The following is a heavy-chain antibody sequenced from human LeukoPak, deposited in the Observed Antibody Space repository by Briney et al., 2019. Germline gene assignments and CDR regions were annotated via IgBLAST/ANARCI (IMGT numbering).Heavy chain of an antibody. CDR2: IYYSGST. CDR1: GGSISSYY. CDR3: AGLQLTYYDSSGYEKYFDY. D-gene: IGHD3-22*01. V-gene: IGHV4-59*01. J-gene: IGHJ4*02. Sequence: SETLSLTCTVSGGSISSYYWSWIRQPPGKGLEWIGYIYYSGSTNYNPSPKSRVTISVDTSKNQFSLKLSSVTAADTAVYYCAGLQLTYYDSSGYEKYFDYWGQGTLVTVSS.